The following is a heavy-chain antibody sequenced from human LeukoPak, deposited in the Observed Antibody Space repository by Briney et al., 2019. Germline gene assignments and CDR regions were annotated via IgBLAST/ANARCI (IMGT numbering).Heavy chain of an antibody. D-gene: IGHD3-22*01. CDR2: INPSGST. J-gene: IGHJ6*03. Sequence: SGTLSLTCAVYGGSFSGYYWTWIRQSPGKGLEWIGEINPSGSTYYNPSLKSRLTISLDTSKNQISLRLSSVTAADTAVYYCARGGKEISMILVVMTGVSYYLDVWGKGTTVTVS. CDR1: GGSFSGYY. V-gene: IGHV4-34*01. CDR3: ARGGKEISMILVVMTGVSYYLDV.